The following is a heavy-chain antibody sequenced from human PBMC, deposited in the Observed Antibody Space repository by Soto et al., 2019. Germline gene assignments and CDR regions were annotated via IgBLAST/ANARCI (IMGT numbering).Heavy chain of an antibody. J-gene: IGHJ6*02. CDR1: GFTFSSYG. CDR2: ISYDGSNK. D-gene: IGHD2-15*01. V-gene: IGHV3-30*18. CDR3: AKARPSSVVVAAADGMDV. Sequence: QVQLVESGGGVVQPGRSLRLSCAASGFTFSSYGMHWVRQAPGKGLEWVAVISYDGSNKYYADSVKGRFTISRDNSKNTLYLKMNRVRAEDTAVYYCAKARPSSVVVAAADGMDVWGQGTTVTVSS.